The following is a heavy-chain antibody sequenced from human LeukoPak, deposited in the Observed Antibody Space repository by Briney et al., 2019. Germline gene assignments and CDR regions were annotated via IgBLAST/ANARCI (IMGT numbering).Heavy chain of an antibody. CDR3: ARLAGLLWFGELSGPSTGGFDY. CDR1: GFTFSRYW. Sequence: GGSLRLSCAASGFTFSRYWMSWVRQAPGKGLEWVSYISSSSSTIYYADSVKGRFTISRDNAKNSLYLQMNSLRAEDTAVYYCARLAGLLWFGELSGPSTGGFDYWGQGTLVTVSS. J-gene: IGHJ4*02. CDR2: ISSSSSTI. D-gene: IGHD3-10*01. V-gene: IGHV3-48*01.